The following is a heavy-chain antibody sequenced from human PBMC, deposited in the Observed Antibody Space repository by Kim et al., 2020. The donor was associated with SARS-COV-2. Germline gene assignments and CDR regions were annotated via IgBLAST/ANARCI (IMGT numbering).Heavy chain of an antibody. Sequence: ASVKVSCKASGYTFTSYAMHWVRQAPGQGLEGMGWINVGYGNTRYLQKFQGRVTITRDTSASTAYMELSGLRSEDTAVYFCARDGTTRNGGYYFDYWCQG. CDR3: ARDGTTRNGGYYFDY. V-gene: IGHV1-3*01. CDR1: GYTFTSYA. J-gene: IGHJ4*02. D-gene: IGHD1-1*01. CDR2: INVGYGNT.